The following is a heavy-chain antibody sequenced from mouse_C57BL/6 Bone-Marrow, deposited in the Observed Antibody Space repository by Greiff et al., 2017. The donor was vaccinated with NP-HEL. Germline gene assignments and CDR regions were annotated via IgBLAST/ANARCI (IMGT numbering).Heavy chain of an antibody. CDR3: ARGGGVYGYCDY. CDR1: GYSFTGYY. V-gene: IGHV1-42*01. CDR2: INPSTGGT. J-gene: IGHJ2*01. Sequence: EVQLHQSGPELVKPGASVQLSCTASGYSFTGYYMNWVKQSPEQSLEWIGAINPSTGGTTYNQKFKAKATLTVDKSSSTAYMQLKSLTSEDSAVYYCARGGGVYGYCDYWGQGTTLTVSS. D-gene: IGHD2-2*01.